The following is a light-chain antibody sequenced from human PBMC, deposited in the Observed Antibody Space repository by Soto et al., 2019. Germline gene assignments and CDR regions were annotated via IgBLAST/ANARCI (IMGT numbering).Light chain of an antibody. CDR3: MQALQSPRT. V-gene: IGKV2-28*01. CDR1: QSLLHSNGYNY. J-gene: IGKJ1*01. Sequence: DIVMTQSPLSLPVTPGEPASISCRSSQSLLHSNGYNYLDWYLQKPGQSPQLLIYLGSNRASGVPDRFSGSGSGTDFTLKISRVEAEDFGVYYCMQALQSPRTFGQGTQVDIK. CDR2: LGS.